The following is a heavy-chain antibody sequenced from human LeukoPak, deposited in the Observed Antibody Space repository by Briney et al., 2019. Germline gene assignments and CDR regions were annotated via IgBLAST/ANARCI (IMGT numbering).Heavy chain of an antibody. CDR2: MSSSGGTI. J-gene: IGHJ6*02. D-gene: IGHD1-26*01. Sequence: GGSLRLSCATSGFTFSGYGMHWVRQAPGKGLEWVSYMSSSGGTIYNADSLKGRFTISRDNAKNSLYLQMNSLRAEDTAVYYCAGGRSHYYGMDVWGPGTTVTVSS. CDR3: AGGRSHYYGMDV. V-gene: IGHV3-48*04. CDR1: GFTFSGYG.